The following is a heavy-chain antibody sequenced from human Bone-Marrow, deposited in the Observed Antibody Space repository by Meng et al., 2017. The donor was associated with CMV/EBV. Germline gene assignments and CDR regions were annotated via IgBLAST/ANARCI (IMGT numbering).Heavy chain of an antibody. CDR2: ISSSSSYI. CDR3: ARVDRPDEENFMGRVALWFGELSRAALGSNWFDP. CDR1: GFTFSSYS. J-gene: IGHJ5*02. V-gene: IGHV3-21*01. Sequence: GESLKISCAASGFTFSSYSMNWVRQAPGKGLEWVSSISSSSSYIYYADSVKGRFTISRDNAKNSLYLQMNSLRAEDTAVYYCARVDRPDEENFMGRVALWFGELSRAALGSNWFDPWGQGTLVTGSS. D-gene: IGHD3-10*01.